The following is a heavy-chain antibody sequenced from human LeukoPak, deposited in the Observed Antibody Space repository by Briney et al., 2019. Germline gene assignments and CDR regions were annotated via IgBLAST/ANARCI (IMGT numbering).Heavy chain of an antibody. V-gene: IGHV3-23*01. CDR1: GFTFSSYG. Sequence: PGRSLRLSCAASGFTFSSYGMHWVRQAPGKGLEWVSAISGSGGSTYYADSVKGRFTISRDNSKNTLYLQMNSLRAEDTAVYYCAKTRGRGVYYYYGMDVWGKGTTVTVSS. CDR3: AKTRGRGVYYYYGMDV. D-gene: IGHD3-10*01. J-gene: IGHJ6*04. CDR2: ISGSGGST.